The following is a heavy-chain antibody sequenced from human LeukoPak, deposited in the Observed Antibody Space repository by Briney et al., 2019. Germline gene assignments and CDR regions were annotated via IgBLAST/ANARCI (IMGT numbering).Heavy chain of an antibody. CDR1: GFTFDDYT. J-gene: IGHJ6*03. CDR2: ISWDGDSS. V-gene: IGHV3-43*01. CDR3: SGYYYYMDV. Sequence: GGSLRLSCAASGFTFDDYTMHWVRQVPGKGLEWVSLISWDGDSSSYADSVKGRFTISRDNSNNSVYLQMNSLRTEDTALYAKSGYYYYMDVWGKGTTVTVSS. D-gene: IGHD6-13*01.